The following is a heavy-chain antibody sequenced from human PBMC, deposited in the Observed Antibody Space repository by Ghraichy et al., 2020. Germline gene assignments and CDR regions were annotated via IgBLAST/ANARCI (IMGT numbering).Heavy chain of an antibody. CDR1: GGSISSYY. J-gene: IGHJ4*02. D-gene: IGHD6-6*01. CDR3: ARSDRPLAARPHQGRSVSFDY. V-gene: IGHV4-4*07. CDR2: IYTSGST. Sequence: SETLSLTCTVSGGSISSYYWSWIRQPAGKGLEWIGRIYTSGSTNYNPSLKSRVTMSVDTSKNQFSMKLSSVTAADTAVYYCARSDRPLAARPHQGRSVSFDYWGQGTLVTVSS.